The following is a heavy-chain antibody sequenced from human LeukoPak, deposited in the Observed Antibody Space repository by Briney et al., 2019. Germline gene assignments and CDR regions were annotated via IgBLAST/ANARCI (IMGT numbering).Heavy chain of an antibody. J-gene: IGHJ4*02. V-gene: IGHV3-23*01. D-gene: IGHD4-17*01. CDR1: GFTFSSYA. CDR2: ISGSGGST. CDR3: AKGPTTVSTH. Sequence: GGPLRLSCAASGFTFSSYAMSWVRQAPGKGLKWVSTISGSGGSTYYADSVKARFTISRDNSKNTLYLQMNSLRAEDTAVYYCAKGPTTVSTHWGQGTLVTVSS.